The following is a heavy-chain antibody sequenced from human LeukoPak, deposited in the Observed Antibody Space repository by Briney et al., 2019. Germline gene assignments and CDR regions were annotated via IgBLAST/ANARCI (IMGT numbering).Heavy chain of an antibody. CDR2: ISSGSGYI. Sequence: PGGSLRLSCAGSGFTFSSYSMNWVRQAPGKGLEWVSSISSGSGYIYYADSVKGRFTISRDNAKNSLYLQMNSLRAEDTAVYYCARDGVGSADVDFDYWGQGTLVTVSS. CDR1: GFTFSSYS. V-gene: IGHV3-21*01. D-gene: IGHD3-10*01. CDR3: ARDGVGSADVDFDY. J-gene: IGHJ4*02.